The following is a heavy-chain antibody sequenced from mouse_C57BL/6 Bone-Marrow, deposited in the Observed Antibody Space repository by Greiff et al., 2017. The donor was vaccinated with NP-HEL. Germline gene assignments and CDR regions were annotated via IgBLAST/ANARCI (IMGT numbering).Heavy chain of an antibody. V-gene: IGHV8-8*01. D-gene: IGHD1-1*01. Sequence: QVTLKESGPGILQPSQTLSLTCSFSGFSLSTFGMGVGWIRQPSGKGLEWLAHIWWDDDKYYNPALKSRLTISKDTSKNQVVLKIANVDTADTATYYCARMGYYGSSYGFAYWGQGTLVTVSA. CDR2: IWWDDDK. CDR1: GFSLSTFGMG. CDR3: ARMGYYGSSYGFAY. J-gene: IGHJ3*01.